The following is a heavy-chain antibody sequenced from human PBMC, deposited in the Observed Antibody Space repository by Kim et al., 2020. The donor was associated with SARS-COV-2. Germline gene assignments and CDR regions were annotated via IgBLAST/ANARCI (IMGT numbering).Heavy chain of an antibody. V-gene: IGHV4-39*07. CDR3: ARLDYSSGWYNNY. J-gene: IGHJ4*02. CDR1: GGSISSSSYY. D-gene: IGHD6-19*01. CDR2: IYYSGST. Sequence: SETLSLTCTVSGGSISSSSYYWGWIRQPPGKGLEWIGSIYYSGSTYYNPSLKSRVTISVDTSKNQFSLKLSSVTAADTAVYYCARLDYSSGWYNNYWGQGTLVTVSS.